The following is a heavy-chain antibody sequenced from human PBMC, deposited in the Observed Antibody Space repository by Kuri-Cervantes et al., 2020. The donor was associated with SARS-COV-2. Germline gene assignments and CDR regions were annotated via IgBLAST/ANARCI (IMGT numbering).Heavy chain of an antibody. V-gene: IGHV3-23*01. CDR1: GFTFSSYA. J-gene: IGHJ5*02. D-gene: IGHD3-10*01. CDR3: AKDRVTMVRGAPIGFDP. CDR2: ISGSGGST. Sequence: GGSLRLSCAASGFTFSSYAMSWVRQAPGKGLEWVSAISGSGGSTYYADSVKGRFTTSRDNSKNTLYLQMNSLRAEDTAVYYCAKDRVTMVRGAPIGFDPWGQGTLVTVSS.